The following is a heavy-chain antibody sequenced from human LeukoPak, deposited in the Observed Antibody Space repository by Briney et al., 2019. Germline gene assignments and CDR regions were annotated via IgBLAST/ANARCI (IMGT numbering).Heavy chain of an antibody. CDR2: IYYSAST. D-gene: IGHD6-19*01. CDR3: ARHLRGIAVAGFDY. V-gene: IGHV4-59*08. CDR1: GGSLSSYY. Sequence: SETLSLTCTVSGGSLSSYYGSWIRQPPGKGLEWIGYIYYSASTNYNPSLKSRVTISGDTSKDQFSLKLRSVTAADTAVYYCARHLRGIAVAGFDYWGQGSLVTVSS. J-gene: IGHJ4*02.